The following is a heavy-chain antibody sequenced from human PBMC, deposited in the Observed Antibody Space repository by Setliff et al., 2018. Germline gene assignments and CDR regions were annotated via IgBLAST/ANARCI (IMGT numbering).Heavy chain of an antibody. CDR1: GGSISSYS. CDR3: ARGLNSVSWTFTY. Sequence: PSETLSLTCNVSGGSISSYSWSWIRQAPGTGLEWIGYIHTTESTNYNPSLKSRVTISIDTSKSQFSLNLNSVTAADAAMYYCARGLNSVSWTFTYWGQGTLVTVSS. D-gene: IGHD2-15*01. V-gene: IGHV4-4*08. CDR2: IHTTEST. J-gene: IGHJ4*02.